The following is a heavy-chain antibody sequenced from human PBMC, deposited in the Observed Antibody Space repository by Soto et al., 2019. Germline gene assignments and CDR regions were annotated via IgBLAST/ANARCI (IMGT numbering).Heavy chain of an antibody. CDR2: ISSSSSTI. CDR3: ARDGGYSYGPFDY. Sequence: EVQLVESGGGLVQPGGSLRLSCAASGFTFSSYSMNWVRQAPGKGLEWVSYISSSSSTIYYADSVKGRFTISRDNAKNSLYLQMNSLRAEDTAVYYCARDGGYSYGPFDYWGQGTLVTVSP. CDR1: GFTFSSYS. D-gene: IGHD5-18*01. J-gene: IGHJ4*02. V-gene: IGHV3-48*01.